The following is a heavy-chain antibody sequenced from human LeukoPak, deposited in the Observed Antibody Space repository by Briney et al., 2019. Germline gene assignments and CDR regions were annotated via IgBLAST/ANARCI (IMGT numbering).Heavy chain of an antibody. V-gene: IGHV4-59*01. Sequence: PSETLSLTCTVSGGSISSYYWSWIRQPPGKGLEWIGYIYYSGSTNYNPSLKSRVTISVDTSKNQFSLKLSSVTAADTAVYYCARVGYCSSTSCRDYYYYYMDVWGKGTTVTISS. CDR1: GGSISSYY. D-gene: IGHD2-2*01. CDR3: ARVGYCSSTSCRDYYYYYMDV. J-gene: IGHJ6*03. CDR2: IYYSGST.